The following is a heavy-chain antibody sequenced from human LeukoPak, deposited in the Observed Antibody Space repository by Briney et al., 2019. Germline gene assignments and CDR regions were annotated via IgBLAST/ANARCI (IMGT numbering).Heavy chain of an antibody. CDR3: ARDLTNGWHYFDY. D-gene: IGHD6-19*01. V-gene: IGHV3-64*01. CDR1: GFTFSSHA. Sequence: QTGGSLRLSCAASGFTFSSHAMHWVRQAPGKGLEYVSGIGNNGDTTYYANSVKGRFTISRDNSKNTLYLEMGSLRAEDMAVYYCARDLTNGWHYFDYWGQRTLVTVSS. J-gene: IGHJ4*02. CDR2: IGNNGDTT.